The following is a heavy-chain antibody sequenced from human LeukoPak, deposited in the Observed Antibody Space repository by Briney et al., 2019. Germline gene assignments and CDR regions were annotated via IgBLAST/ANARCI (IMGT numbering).Heavy chain of an antibody. D-gene: IGHD3-22*01. CDR2: IYYSGST. Sequence: SETLSLTCTVSGGSISSYYWSWIRQPLGKGLEWIGYIYYSGSTDYNPSLKSRVTISVDTSKNQFSLKLSSVTAADTAVYYCARLAPYYYDSSGYYFDYWGQGTLVTVSS. J-gene: IGHJ4*02. CDR3: ARLAPYYYDSSGYYFDY. V-gene: IGHV4-59*08. CDR1: GGSISSYY.